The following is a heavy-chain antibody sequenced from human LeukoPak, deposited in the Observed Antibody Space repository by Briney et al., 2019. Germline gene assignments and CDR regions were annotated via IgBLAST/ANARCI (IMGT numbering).Heavy chain of an antibody. D-gene: IGHD2-8*01. J-gene: IGHJ6*02. V-gene: IGHV1-8*01. CDR3: VRSPSYCTNGVCGMDV. CDR1: GYTFTSYD. CDR2: MNPNSGNT. Sequence: ASVKVSCKASGYTFTSYDINWVRQATGQGLEWMGWMNPNSGNTGYAQKFQGRVTMTRNTSISTAYMELSSLRSEDTAVYYCVRSPSYCTNGVCGMDVWGQGTTVTVSS.